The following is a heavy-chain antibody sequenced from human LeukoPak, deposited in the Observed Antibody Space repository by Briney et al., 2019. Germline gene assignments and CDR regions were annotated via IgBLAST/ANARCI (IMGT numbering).Heavy chain of an antibody. CDR2: ISAYNSAYNGNT. J-gene: IGHJ4*02. D-gene: IGHD3-10*01. CDR1: GYTFTNYG. V-gene: IGHV1-18*01. Sequence: ASVTVSFTASGYTFTNYGITWVRQAPGQGLEWMGWISAYNSAYNGNTHYAQKLQGRVTMTTDTHTNTGYMELRSLRSDDTAVYYCAREYGSGSYTGIDYWGQGTLVTVSS. CDR3: AREYGSGSYTGIDY.